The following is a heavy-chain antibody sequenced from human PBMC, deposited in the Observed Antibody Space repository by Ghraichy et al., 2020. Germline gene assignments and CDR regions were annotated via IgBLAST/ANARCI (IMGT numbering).Heavy chain of an antibody. CDR1: GFTFSSYA. D-gene: IGHD6-19*01. J-gene: IGHJ4*02. CDR3: ASLAVAGKRPYWFDY. Sequence: GGSLRLSCAASGFTFSSYAMHWVRQAPGKGLEWVAVISYDGSNKYYADSVKGRFTISRDNSKNTLYLQMNSLRAEDTAVYYCASLAVAGKRPYWFDYWGQGTLVTVSS. CDR2: ISYDGSNK. V-gene: IGHV3-30*04.